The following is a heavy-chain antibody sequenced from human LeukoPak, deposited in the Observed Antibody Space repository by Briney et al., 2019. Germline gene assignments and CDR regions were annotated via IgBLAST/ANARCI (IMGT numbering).Heavy chain of an antibody. V-gene: IGHV3-74*01. CDR1: GFTFSSYW. D-gene: IGHD3-22*01. J-gene: IGHJ4*02. CDR2: INSDGSST. Sequence: GGSLRLSCGASGFTFSSYWMHWVRQAPGKGLVWVSRINSDGSSTSYADSVKGRFTISRDNAKNTLYLQMNSLRAEDTAVYYCARDGELYYYDSSGYYDYWGQGTLVTVSS. CDR3: ARDGELYYYDSSGYYDY.